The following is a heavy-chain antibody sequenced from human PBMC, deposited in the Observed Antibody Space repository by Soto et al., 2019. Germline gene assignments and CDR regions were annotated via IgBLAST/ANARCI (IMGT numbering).Heavy chain of an antibody. J-gene: IGHJ4*02. D-gene: IGHD2-15*01. CDR2: ISGSGGST. CDR3: AKRASCSGGSCYGGVDY. CDR1: GFTFSSYA. Sequence: PGGSLRLSCAASGFTFSSYAMSWVRQAPGKGLEWVSAISGSGGSTYYADSVKGRFTISRDNSKNTLYLQMNSLRAEDTAVYYCAKRASCSGGSCYGGVDYWGQGTLVTSPQ. V-gene: IGHV3-23*01.